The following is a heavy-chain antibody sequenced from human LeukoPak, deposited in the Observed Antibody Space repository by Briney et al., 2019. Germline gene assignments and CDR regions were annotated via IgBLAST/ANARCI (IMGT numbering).Heavy chain of an antibody. CDR2: IYGSGNS. CDR3: ARDKSSGFHNWFDP. V-gene: IGHV4-4*07. CDR1: GGFISTYY. Sequence: SETLSLTCTVSGGFISTYYWSWIRQPAGKGLEWIGRIYGSGNSDYNPSLKSRVTMSVDTSKNQSSLKLNSATAADTAVYYCARDKSSGFHNWFDPWSQGTLVTVSS. J-gene: IGHJ5*02. D-gene: IGHD3-22*01.